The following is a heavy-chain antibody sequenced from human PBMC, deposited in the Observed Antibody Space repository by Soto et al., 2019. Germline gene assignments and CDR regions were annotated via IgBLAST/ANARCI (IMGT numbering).Heavy chain of an antibody. CDR1: GYTFTSYD. J-gene: IGHJ6*02. Sequence: GASVKVSCKASGYTFTSYDINWVRQATGQGLEWMGWMNPNSGNTGYAQKFQGRVTMTRNTSISTAYMELSSLRSEDTAVYYCARRRTTAEYYGMDVWGQGTTVTVSS. V-gene: IGHV1-8*01. CDR3: ARRRTTAEYYGMDV. D-gene: IGHD4-17*01. CDR2: MNPNSGNT.